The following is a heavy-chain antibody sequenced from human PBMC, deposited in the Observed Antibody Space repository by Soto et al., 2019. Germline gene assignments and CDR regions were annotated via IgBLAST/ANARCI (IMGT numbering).Heavy chain of an antibody. CDR2: IFYTGST. V-gene: IGHV4-30-4*01. Sequence: SETLSLTCTVSGGSISSGSYYWNWIRQPPGKGLEWIGYIFYTGSTYYNPSLRSRLTISVDTSKNQFSLKLSSVTAADTAVYYCVRDNGGNTEFGYWGQGTLVTVSS. D-gene: IGHD2-15*01. CDR1: GGSISSGSYY. CDR3: VRDNGGNTEFGY. J-gene: IGHJ4*02.